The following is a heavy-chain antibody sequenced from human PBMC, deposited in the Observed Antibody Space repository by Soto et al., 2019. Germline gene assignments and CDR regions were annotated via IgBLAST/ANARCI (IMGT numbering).Heavy chain of an antibody. D-gene: IGHD4-17*01. V-gene: IGHV3-64*01. CDR2: ISSNGGST. J-gene: IGHJ6*02. CDR1: GFTFSRYA. CDR3: ARAGDYRGHYYGMDV. Sequence: EVQLVESGGGLVQPGGSLRLSCAASGFTFSRYAMHWVRQAPGKGLEYVSAISSNGGSTYYANSVKGRFTISRDNSKNTLYLQMGSLRAADMAVYYCARAGDYRGHYYGMDVWGQGTTVTVSS.